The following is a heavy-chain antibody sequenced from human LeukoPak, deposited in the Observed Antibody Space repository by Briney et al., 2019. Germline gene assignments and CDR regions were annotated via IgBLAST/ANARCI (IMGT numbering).Heavy chain of an antibody. CDR1: GGSISSSSYY. CDR2: IYYSGST. J-gene: IGHJ6*04. CDR3: AGPSGYYGSGSFPV. V-gene: IGHV4-39*07. D-gene: IGHD3-10*01. Sequence: SETLSLTCTVSGGSISSSSYYWGWIRQPPGKGLEWIGSIYYSGSTYYNPSLKSRVTISVDTSKNQFSLKLSSVTAADTAVYYCAGPSGYYGSGSFPVWGKGTTVTVSS.